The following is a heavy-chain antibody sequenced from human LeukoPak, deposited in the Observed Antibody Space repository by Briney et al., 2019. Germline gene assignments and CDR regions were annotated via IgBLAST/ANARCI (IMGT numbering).Heavy chain of an antibody. D-gene: IGHD2-21*01. Sequence: ASVKVSCKASGYTFTSYAMHWVRQAPGQRLEWMGWINAGNGNTKYSQKFQGRVTITRDTSASTAYMELSSLRSEDTAVYYCARESRVVRVVDYWGQGTLVTVSS. V-gene: IGHV1-3*01. CDR2: INAGNGNT. CDR1: GYTFTSYA. J-gene: IGHJ4*02. CDR3: ARESRVVRVVDY.